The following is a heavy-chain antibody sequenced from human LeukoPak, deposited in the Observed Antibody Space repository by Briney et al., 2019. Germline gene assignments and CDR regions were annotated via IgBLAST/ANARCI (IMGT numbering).Heavy chain of an antibody. D-gene: IGHD3-3*01. J-gene: IGHJ4*02. CDR1: GVTFSGYS. V-gene: IGHV3-21*01. Sequence: PGGSLRLSCAASGVTFSGYSMNWVRQAPGKGLEWVSAITATSLHIYYADSVKGRFTISRDNAKNSLYLQMNSLRAEDTAVYYCASMHYDFWSGYRSLDYWGQGTLVTVSS. CDR2: ITATSLHI. CDR3: ASMHYDFWSGYRSLDY.